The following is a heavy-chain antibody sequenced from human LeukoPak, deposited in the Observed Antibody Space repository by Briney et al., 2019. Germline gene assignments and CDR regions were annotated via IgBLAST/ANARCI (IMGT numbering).Heavy chain of an antibody. CDR1: GFTFSSYW. J-gene: IGHJ3*02. D-gene: IGHD6-6*01. Sequence: GGSLRLSCAASGFTFSSYWMSWVRQAPGRGLEWVANIKQDGSEKYYVDSVKGRFTISRDNAKNSLYLQMNSLRAEDTAVYYCARDVKDIEYSSSPDAFDIWGQGTMVTVSS. CDR3: ARDVKDIEYSSSPDAFDI. CDR2: IKQDGSEK. V-gene: IGHV3-7*01.